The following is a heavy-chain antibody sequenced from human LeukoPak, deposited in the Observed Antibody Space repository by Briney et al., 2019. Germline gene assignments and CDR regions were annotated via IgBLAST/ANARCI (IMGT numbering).Heavy chain of an antibody. CDR3: VGKVTRNYDFWSGYYYYMDV. V-gene: IGHV4-39*07. J-gene: IGHJ6*03. D-gene: IGHD3-3*01. CDR2: IYYSGST. Sequence: SETLSLTCTVSGGSISSSSYYWGWIRQPPGKGLEWIGSIYYSGSTYYNPSLKSRVTISVDTSKNQFSLKLSSVTAADTAVYYCVGKVTRNYDFWSGYYYYMDVWGKGTTVTVSS. CDR1: GGSISSSSYY.